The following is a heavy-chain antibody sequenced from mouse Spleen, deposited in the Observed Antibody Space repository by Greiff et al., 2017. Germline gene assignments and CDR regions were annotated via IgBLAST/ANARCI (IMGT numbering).Heavy chain of an antibody. Sequence: EVQLQQSGPELMKPGASVKISCKASGYSFTSYYMHWVKQSHGKSLEWIGYIDPFNGGTSYNQKFKGKATLTVDKSSSTAYMHLSSLTSEDSAVYYCARSGDYSYAMDYWGQGTSVTVSS. CDR3: ARSGDYSYAMDY. J-gene: IGHJ4*01. CDR1: GYSFTSYY. V-gene: IGHV1-28*01. CDR2: IDPFNGGT. D-gene: IGHD1-1*01.